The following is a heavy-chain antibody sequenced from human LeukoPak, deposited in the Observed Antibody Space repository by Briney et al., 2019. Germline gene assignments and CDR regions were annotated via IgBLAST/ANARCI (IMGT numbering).Heavy chain of an antibody. Sequence: GRSLRLSCTASGFTFGDYAMSWFRQAPGNGLEWVGFIRSKAYGGTTEYAASVKGRFTISRDDSKSIAYLQMNSLKTEDTAVYYCTRSLKVPGRYCSGGSCYSGRDYWGQGTLVTVSS. J-gene: IGHJ4*02. CDR2: IRSKAYGGTT. D-gene: IGHD2-15*01. CDR1: GFTFGDYA. V-gene: IGHV3-49*03. CDR3: TRSLKVPGRYCSGGSCYSGRDY.